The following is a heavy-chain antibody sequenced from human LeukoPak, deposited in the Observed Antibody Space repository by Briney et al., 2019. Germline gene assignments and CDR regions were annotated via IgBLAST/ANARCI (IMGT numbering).Heavy chain of an antibody. D-gene: IGHD3-10*01. Sequence: SVKVSCKASGGTCSSYAISWVRQAPGQGLEWMGRIIPIFGTANYAQKFQGRVTITADKSTSTAYMVLSSLRSEDTAVYYCARDNSHGVSEGYYYMDVWGKGTTVTVSS. CDR1: GGTCSSYA. V-gene: IGHV1-69*06. CDR2: IIPIFGTA. CDR3: ARDNSHGVSEGYYYMDV. J-gene: IGHJ6*03.